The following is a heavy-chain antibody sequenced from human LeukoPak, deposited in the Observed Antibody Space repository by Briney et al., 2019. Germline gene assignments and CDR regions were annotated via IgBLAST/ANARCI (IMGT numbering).Heavy chain of an antibody. CDR2: IYYSGST. V-gene: IGHV4-30-4*08. D-gene: IGHD3-22*01. Sequence: SETLSLTCTVAGGSTSSYYWTWIRQPPGKGLEWIGYIYYSGSTYYNPSLKSRVTISVDTSKNQFSLKLSSVTAADTAVYCCARVPFRSYYDSSGYCFDYWGQGTLVTVSS. CDR3: ARVPFRSYYDSSGYCFDY. CDR1: GGSTSSYY. J-gene: IGHJ4*02.